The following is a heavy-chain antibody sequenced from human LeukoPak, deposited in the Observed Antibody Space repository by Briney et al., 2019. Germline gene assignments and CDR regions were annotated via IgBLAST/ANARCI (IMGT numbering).Heavy chain of an antibody. D-gene: IGHD6-13*01. CDR2: INHREST. V-gene: IGHV4-34*01. J-gene: IGHJ4*02. CDR3: ARLVSQTEPRFDS. Sequence: SETLSLTCAVYSGSFSDYYWSWIRQSPGRGLEWIGEINHRESTNYNPPLKSRVTILVDTSKNQFSLKLNSVTAADTAVYYCARLVSQTEPRFDSWGQGTLVTVSS. CDR1: SGSFSDYY.